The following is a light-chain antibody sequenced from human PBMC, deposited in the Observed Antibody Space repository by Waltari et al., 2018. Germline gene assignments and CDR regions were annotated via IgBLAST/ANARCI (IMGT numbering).Light chain of an antibody. V-gene: IGLV1-44*01. CDR1: SSNIGTET. CDR3: ASWDNSLNVVV. CDR2: SNN. Sequence: QSVLTQPPSASGTPGQRVTISCSGSSSNIGTETATWYQQLPGTAPTLLIYSNNQRPSGVPDRFSGSKSGTSASLAISGLQPEDEADYYCASWDNSLNVVVFGGGTKLTVL. J-gene: IGLJ2*01.